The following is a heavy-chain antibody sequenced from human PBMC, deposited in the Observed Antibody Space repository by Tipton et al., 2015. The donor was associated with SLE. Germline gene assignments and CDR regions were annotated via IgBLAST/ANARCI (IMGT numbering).Heavy chain of an antibody. D-gene: IGHD3-10*01. V-gene: IGHV4-39*07. CDR1: GGSISSSSYY. Sequence: SLRLSCTVSGGSISSSSYYWGWIRQPPGKGLEWIGSIYYSGSTYYNPSLKSRVTISVDTSKNQFSLKLSSVTAADTAVYYCARDLIRAGYFDYWGQGTLVTVSS. J-gene: IGHJ4*02. CDR2: IYYSGST. CDR3: ARDLIRAGYFDY.